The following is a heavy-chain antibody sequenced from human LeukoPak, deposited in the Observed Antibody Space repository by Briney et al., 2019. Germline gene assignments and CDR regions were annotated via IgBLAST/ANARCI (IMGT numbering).Heavy chain of an antibody. CDR1: GGTFSSYA. D-gene: IGHD6-6*01. J-gene: IGHJ4*02. Sequence: SVKVSCKASGGTFSSYAISWVRQAPGQGLEWMGGIIPIFGTANHAQKFQGRVTITADESTSTAYMELSSLRSEDTAVYYCASSSSSHYYFDYWGQGTLVTVSS. CDR3: ASSSSSHYYFDY. V-gene: IGHV1-69*13. CDR2: IIPIFGTA.